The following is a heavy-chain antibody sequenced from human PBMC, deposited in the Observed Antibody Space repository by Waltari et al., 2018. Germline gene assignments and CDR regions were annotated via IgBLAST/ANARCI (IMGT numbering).Heavy chain of an antibody. Sequence: QVQLQESGPGLVKPSETLSLTCAVSGYSISRGYYWSWIRQAPGKGLEWIGSIYHSGGTYYNPSLKSRVTISVDTSKNQFSLKLSSVTAADTAVYYCARVGGDSGYDHFDYWGQGTLVTVSS. J-gene: IGHJ4*02. CDR3: ARVGGDSGYDHFDY. D-gene: IGHD5-12*01. CDR2: IYHSGGT. CDR1: GYSISRGYY. V-gene: IGHV4-38-2*01.